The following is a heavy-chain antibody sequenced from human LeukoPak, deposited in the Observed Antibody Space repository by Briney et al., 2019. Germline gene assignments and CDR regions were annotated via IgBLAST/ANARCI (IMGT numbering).Heavy chain of an antibody. V-gene: IGHV4-59*01. J-gene: IGHJ4*02. CDR2: IYYSGST. D-gene: IGHD1-20*01. Sequence: TSETLSLTCTVSGGSISSYYWSWIRQPPGKGLEWIGYIYYSGSTNYNASLKRRVTISVDTSKNQFSLKLSSVTAADTAAYYCARWSNWNPYYFDYWGQGTLVTVSS. CDR3: ARWSNWNPYYFDY. CDR1: GGSISSYY.